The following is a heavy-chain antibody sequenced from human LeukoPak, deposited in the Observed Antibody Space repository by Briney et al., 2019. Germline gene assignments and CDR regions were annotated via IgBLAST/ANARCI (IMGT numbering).Heavy chain of an antibody. CDR1: GFIFSNYA. CDR3: AKWGDYDVLTGYYVSDF. CDR2: ISGRSDNT. D-gene: IGHD3-9*01. Sequence: GGSLRLSCATSGFIFSNYAMYWVRQAPGKGLEWVSAISGRSDNTYYADSVKGRFTLSRDSSKNTLYLQMNSLRADDTAVYYCAKWGDYDVLTGYYVSDFWGQGTLVTVSS. V-gene: IGHV3-23*01. J-gene: IGHJ4*02.